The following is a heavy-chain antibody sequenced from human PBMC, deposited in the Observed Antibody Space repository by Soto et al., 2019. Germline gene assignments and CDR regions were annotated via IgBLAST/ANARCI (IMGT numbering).Heavy chain of an antibody. CDR3: AKASIAEWMNYFDY. CDR1: GFTFDDYA. Sequence: GGSLRLSCAASGFTFDDYAMHWVRQAPGKGLEWVSGISWNSGSIGYADSVKGRFTISRDNAKNSLYLQMNSLRAEDTALYYCAKASIAEWMNYFDYWGQGTLVTVSS. V-gene: IGHV3-9*01. D-gene: IGHD6-6*01. J-gene: IGHJ4*02. CDR2: ISWNSGSI.